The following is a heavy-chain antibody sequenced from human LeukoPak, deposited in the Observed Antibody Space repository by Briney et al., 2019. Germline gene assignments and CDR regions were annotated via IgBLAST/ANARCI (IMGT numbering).Heavy chain of an antibody. D-gene: IGHD2-2*01. CDR2: IYYSGST. J-gene: IGHJ2*01. V-gene: IGHV4-59*08. CDR3: ARHSFYWYFDL. Sequence: PETLSLTCTVSGGSISSYYWSWIRQPPGKGLEWIGYIYYSGSTNYNPSLKSRVTISVDTSKNQFSLKLSSVTAADTAVYYCARHSFYWYFDLWGRGTLVTVSS. CDR1: GGSISSYY.